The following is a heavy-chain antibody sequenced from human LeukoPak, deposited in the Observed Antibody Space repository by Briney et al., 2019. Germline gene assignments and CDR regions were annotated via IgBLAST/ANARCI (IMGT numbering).Heavy chain of an antibody. J-gene: IGHJ4*02. CDR2: ISSSSSYI. CDR3: ARDSYRGYVWGSYRDY. Sequence: PGGSLRLSCAASGFTFSSYSMNWVRQAPGKGLEWVSPISSSSSYIYYADSVKGRFTISRDNAKNSLYLQMNSLRAEDTAVYYCARDSYRGYVWGSYRDYWGQGTLVTVSS. V-gene: IGHV3-21*01. CDR1: GFTFSSYS. D-gene: IGHD3-16*02.